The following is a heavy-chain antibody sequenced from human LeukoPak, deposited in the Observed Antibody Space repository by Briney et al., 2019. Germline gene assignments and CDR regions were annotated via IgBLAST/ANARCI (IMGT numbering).Heavy chain of an antibody. CDR3: ARDHSSSWYAFDI. D-gene: IGHD6-13*01. V-gene: IGHV4-59*01. J-gene: IGHJ3*02. CDR1: GGSISNYY. Sequence: SETLSLTCTVSGGSISNYYWSWIRQPPGKGPEWIGYIYYSGSTNYNPSLKSRVTISLDTSKNQFSLKLNSVTAADTAVYYCARDHSSSWYAFDIWGQGTMVTVSS. CDR2: IYYSGST.